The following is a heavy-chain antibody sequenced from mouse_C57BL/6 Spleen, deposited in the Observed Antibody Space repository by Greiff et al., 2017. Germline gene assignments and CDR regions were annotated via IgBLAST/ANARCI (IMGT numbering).Heavy chain of an antibody. V-gene: IGHV1-15*01. D-gene: IGHD2-4*01. Sequence: QVHVKQSGAELVRPGASVTLSCKASGYTFTDYEMHWVKQTPVHGLEWIGAIDPETGGTAYNQKFKGKAILTADKSSSTAYMELRSLTSEDSAVYYCTRYDYGNFDCWGQGTTLTVSS. J-gene: IGHJ2*01. CDR3: TRYDYGNFDC. CDR1: GYTFTDYE. CDR2: IDPETGGT.